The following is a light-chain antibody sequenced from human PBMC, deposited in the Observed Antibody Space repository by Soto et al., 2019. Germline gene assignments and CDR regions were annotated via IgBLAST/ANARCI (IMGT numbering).Light chain of an antibody. CDR1: QSVSSSY. CDR3: QQYGSSPPMYT. Sequence: ENVLTQAPATLSLSPGERATLSCRASQSVSSSYLAWYQQKPGQAPRLLIYGASSRATGIPDRFSGSGSGTDFTLTISRLEPEDFAVYYCQQYGSSPPMYTFGQGTK. V-gene: IGKV3-20*01. CDR2: GAS. J-gene: IGKJ2*01.